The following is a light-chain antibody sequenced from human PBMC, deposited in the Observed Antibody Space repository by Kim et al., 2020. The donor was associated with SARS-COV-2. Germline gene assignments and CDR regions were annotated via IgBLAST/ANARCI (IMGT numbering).Light chain of an antibody. Sequence: LGQIFRITCQGSSLRSCYASWYQQKPRQAPVLVIYGKNIRPSGIPDRFSGSSSGNTASVTITVAQAEDEADYYCNSRDSGGNHPDVFGTGTKVTVL. CDR2: GKN. J-gene: IGLJ1*01. CDR1: SLRSCY. V-gene: IGLV3-19*01. CDR3: NSRDSGGNHPDV.